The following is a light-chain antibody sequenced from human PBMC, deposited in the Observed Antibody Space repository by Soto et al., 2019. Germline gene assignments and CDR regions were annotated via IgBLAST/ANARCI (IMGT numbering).Light chain of an antibody. Sequence: DVVMTHSPLSLSVTLGQPASISCRSSQSLVYSDGNTYLNWFHQKPRQSPRRLIYRVSKRDSGVTDRFSGSGSGTDFKLEISGVEDEDVGVEYCMQGTHWSPAFGGGTTVEIK. CDR3: MQGTHWSPA. CDR2: RVS. V-gene: IGKV2-30*01. J-gene: IGKJ4*01. CDR1: QSLVYSDGNTY.